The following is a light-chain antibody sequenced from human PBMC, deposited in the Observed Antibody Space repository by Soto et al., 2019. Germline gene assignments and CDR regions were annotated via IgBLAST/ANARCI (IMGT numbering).Light chain of an antibody. Sequence: DIQMTQSPSTLSGSVGDRVTITCRASQSISTWLAWYQQKPGTVPKLLIYKASTLQSGVPSRFSGSRSGTEFTLTVSSLQPDDFATYYCQQYNDSFPYTFGQGTKLEIK. CDR3: QQYNDSFPYT. J-gene: IGKJ2*01. V-gene: IGKV1-5*03. CDR1: QSISTW. CDR2: KAS.